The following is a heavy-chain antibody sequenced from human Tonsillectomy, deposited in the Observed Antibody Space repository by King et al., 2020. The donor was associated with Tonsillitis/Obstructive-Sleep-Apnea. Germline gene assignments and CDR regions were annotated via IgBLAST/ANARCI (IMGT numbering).Heavy chain of an antibody. CDR2: IYPGDSHT. Sequence: QLVQSAAEVKKPGESLKLSCKGSGYIFTSYWIGWVRQMPGKGLEWMGIIYPGDSHTRYSPSFQGQVTISADKSISTAYLQWSSLKASDTAMYYCARRARYCSTTSCPDPFDYWGQGTLVTVSS. CDR1: GYIFTSYW. D-gene: IGHD2-2*01. J-gene: IGHJ4*02. CDR3: ARRARYCSTTSCPDPFDY. V-gene: IGHV5-51*01.